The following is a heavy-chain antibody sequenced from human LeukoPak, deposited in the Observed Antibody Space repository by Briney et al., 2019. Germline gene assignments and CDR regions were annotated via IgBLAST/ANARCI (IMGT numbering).Heavy chain of an antibody. V-gene: IGHV4-59*12. CDR1: GGSISSYY. Sequence: SETLSLTCSVSGGSISSYYWSWIRQPPGKGLEWIGYIYYSGSTNYNPSLKSRVTMSVDTSKDQFSLKLSSVTAADTAVYYCARDRTSVFFDYWGQGTLVTVSS. CDR3: ARDRTSVFFDY. D-gene: IGHD1-14*01. J-gene: IGHJ4*02. CDR2: IYYSGST.